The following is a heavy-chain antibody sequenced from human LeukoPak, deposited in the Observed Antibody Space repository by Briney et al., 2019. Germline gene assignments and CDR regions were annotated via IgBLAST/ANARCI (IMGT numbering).Heavy chain of an antibody. CDR1: GFTFSSYA. V-gene: IGHV3-23*01. CDR2: ISGSGGST. CDR3: ARHSIVGATDFDY. D-gene: IGHD1-26*01. J-gene: IGHJ4*02. Sequence: GRSLRLSCAASGFTFSSYAMHWVRQAPGKGLEWVSAISGSGGSTYYADSVKGRFTISRDNSKNTLYLQMDSLRAEDTAVYYCARHSIVGATDFDYWGQGTLVTVSS.